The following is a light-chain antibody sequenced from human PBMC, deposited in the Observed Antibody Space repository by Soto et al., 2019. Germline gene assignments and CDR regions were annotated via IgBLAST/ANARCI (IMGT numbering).Light chain of an antibody. CDR2: GAS. J-gene: IGKJ1*01. V-gene: IGKV3-20*01. CDR3: QQYGSSSWT. Sequence: EIVLIQSPATLSLSPGERATLSCRASQSVTSNSLTWYQQKPGQAPRLLIYGASTRATGIPDRFSGSGSGTDFTLTISRLEPEDFAVYYCQQYGSSSWTFGQGTKVDIK. CDR1: QSVTSNS.